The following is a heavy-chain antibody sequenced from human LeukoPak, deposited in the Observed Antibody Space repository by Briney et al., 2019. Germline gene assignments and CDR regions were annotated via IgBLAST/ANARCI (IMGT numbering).Heavy chain of an antibody. Sequence: GGSLRLSCAASGFTFSSYWMSWVRKAPGKGLEWVANIKQDGSEKYYVDSVKGRFTISRDNAKNSLYLQMNSLRAEDTAVYYCARDWPRIAVAGLDYWGQGTLVTVSS. D-gene: IGHD6-19*01. CDR1: GFTFSSYW. V-gene: IGHV3-7*01. J-gene: IGHJ4*02. CDR2: IKQDGSEK. CDR3: ARDWPRIAVAGLDY.